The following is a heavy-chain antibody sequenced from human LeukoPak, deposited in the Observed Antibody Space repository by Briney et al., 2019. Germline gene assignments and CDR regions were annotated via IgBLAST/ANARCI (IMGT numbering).Heavy chain of an antibody. D-gene: IGHD3-22*01. CDR3: ARDDPDLVPPSYYYDSSGAFDI. V-gene: IGHV3-7*01. CDR2: IKQDGSEK. CDR1: GFTFSSYW. Sequence: PGGSLRLSCAASGFTFSSYWMSWVRQAPGKGLEWVANIKQDGSEKYYVDSVKGRFTISRDNAKNSLYLQMNSLRAEDTAVYYCARDDPDLVPPSYYYDSSGAFDIWGQGTMVTVSS. J-gene: IGHJ3*02.